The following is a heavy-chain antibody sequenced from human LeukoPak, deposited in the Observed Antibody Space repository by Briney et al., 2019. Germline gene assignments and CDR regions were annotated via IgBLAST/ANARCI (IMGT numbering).Heavy chain of an antibody. CDR1: GYIFTELS. D-gene: IGHD3-3*01. CDR3: ARTGPATFGVVSLNYFDY. J-gene: IGHJ4*02. CDR2: FNPEDGET. Sequence: ASVKVSCKVSGYIFTELSMHWVRQAPGQGLEWMGGFNPEDGETFYAQKFQGRVTMTRDTSTSAIYMELSSLRSDDTAVYYCARTGPATFGVVSLNYFDYWGQGTLVTVSS. V-gene: IGHV1-24*01.